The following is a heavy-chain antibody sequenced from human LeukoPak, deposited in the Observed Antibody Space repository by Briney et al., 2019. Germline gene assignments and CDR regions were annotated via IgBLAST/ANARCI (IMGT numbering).Heavy chain of an antibody. CDR3: AGRLVTAASYSLDS. CDR2: INPSGGST. D-gene: IGHD3-10*01. V-gene: IGHV1-46*01. J-gene: IGHJ4*02. CDR1: GYTFTNYY. Sequence: ASVKVSCKASGYTFTNYYMHWVRQAPGQALEWMGRINPSGGSTTYAQNFQGRVTMTRDTSTSTLYMELSSLRSDDTAIYYCAGRLVTAASYSLDSWGQGTLVTVSS.